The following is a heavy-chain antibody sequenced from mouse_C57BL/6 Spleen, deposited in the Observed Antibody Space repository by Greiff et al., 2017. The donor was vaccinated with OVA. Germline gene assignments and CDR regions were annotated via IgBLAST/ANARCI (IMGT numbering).Heavy chain of an antibody. CDR3: AREDYSNYVNYAMDY. J-gene: IGHJ4*01. D-gene: IGHD2-5*01. CDR1: GYSITSGYY. V-gene: IGHV3-6*01. Sequence: VQLQQSGPGLVKPSQSLSLTCSVTGYSITSGYYWNWIRQFPGNKLEWMGYISYDGSNNYNPSLKNRISITRDTSKNQFFLKLNSVTTEDTATYYCAREDYSNYVNYAMDYWGQGTSVTVSS. CDR2: ISYDGSN.